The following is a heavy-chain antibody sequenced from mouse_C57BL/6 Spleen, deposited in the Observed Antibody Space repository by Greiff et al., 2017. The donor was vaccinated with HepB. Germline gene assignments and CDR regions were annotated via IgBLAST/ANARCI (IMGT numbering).Heavy chain of an antibody. D-gene: IGHD1-1*01. J-gene: IGHJ2*01. Sequence: QVQLKQSGPELVKPGASVKISCKASGYTFTDYYINWVKQRPGQGLEWIGWIFPGSGSTYYNEKFKGKATLTVDKSSSTAYMLLSSLTSEDSAVYFCARSFYYGSSYDDYWGQGTTLTVSS. CDR2: IFPGSGST. CDR3: ARSFYYGSSYDDY. CDR1: GYTFTDYY. V-gene: IGHV1-75*01.